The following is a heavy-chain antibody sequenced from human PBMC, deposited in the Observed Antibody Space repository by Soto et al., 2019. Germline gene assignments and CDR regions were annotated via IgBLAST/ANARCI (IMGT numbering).Heavy chain of an antibody. CDR1: GGSMSSDNYH. CDR2: IYYSGSI. D-gene: IGHD2-21*02. V-gene: IGHV4-30-4*08. J-gene: IGHJ6*02. CDR3: AREDDGGDRDYYGLDV. Sequence: LCGGSMSSDNYHWTWIRQSPGKGLEWIGYIYYSGSIFYNPSFKSRVTISVDTSKNQFSLQLSSVTAADTAVYFCAREDDGGDRDYYGLDVWGQGTTVTVSS.